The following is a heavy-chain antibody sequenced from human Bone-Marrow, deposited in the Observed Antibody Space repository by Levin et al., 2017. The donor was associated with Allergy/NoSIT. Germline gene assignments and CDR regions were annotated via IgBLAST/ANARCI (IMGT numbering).Heavy chain of an antibody. J-gene: IGHJ4*02. D-gene: IGHD6-19*01. Sequence: GGSLRLSCVASGFNFRTYAMSWFRQAPGKGLDWVAGLNGSGGTIYYADSVKGRFTISRDNAQNTLYLHMSGLRGDDTGVYYCAPSSGWYALEYWGQGTLVTVAS. CDR2: LNGSGGTI. CDR3: APSSGWYALEY. CDR1: GFNFRTYA. V-gene: IGHV3-23*01.